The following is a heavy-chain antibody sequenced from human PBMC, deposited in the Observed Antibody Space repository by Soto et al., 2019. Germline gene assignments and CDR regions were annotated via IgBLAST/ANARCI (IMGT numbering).Heavy chain of an antibody. CDR2: SHQSGRT. V-gene: IGHV4-4*02. CDR3: AISEATGLYA. Sequence: VQLQESGPGLVKPSGTLSLTCTVSGYSMSSSNCWNWVRQTPGKGLQWIGESHQSGRTNYNPSLKSRVTISVDKSKNRCSLNLKSVTAADTAVYYCAISEATGLYAWGQGTLVTVSS. CDR1: GYSMSSSNC. D-gene: IGHD1-26*01. J-gene: IGHJ5*02.